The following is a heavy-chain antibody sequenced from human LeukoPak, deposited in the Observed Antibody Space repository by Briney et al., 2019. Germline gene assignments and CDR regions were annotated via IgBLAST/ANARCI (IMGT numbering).Heavy chain of an antibody. D-gene: IGHD3-22*01. Sequence: ASVTVSCKASGYTFTSYYMHWVRQAPGQGLEWMGIINPSGGSTSYAQKFQGRVTMTRDTSTSTVYMELSSLRSEDTAVYYCARVMSGYGSSGYSSKMFDYWGQGTLVTVSS. CDR2: INPSGGST. V-gene: IGHV1-46*01. CDR3: ARVMSGYGSSGYSSKMFDY. J-gene: IGHJ4*02. CDR1: GYTFTSYY.